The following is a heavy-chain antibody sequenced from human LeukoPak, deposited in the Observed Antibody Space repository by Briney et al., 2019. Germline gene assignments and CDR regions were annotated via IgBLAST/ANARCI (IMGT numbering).Heavy chain of an antibody. J-gene: IGHJ4*02. CDR1: GGSFSGYY. CDR3: ARGSRSSLQFDY. CDR2: IYHSGST. D-gene: IGHD6-6*01. Sequence: PSETLSLTCAVYGGSFSGYYWSWIRQPPGKGLEWIGEIYHSGSTNYNPSLKSRVTISVDKSKNQFSLKLSSVTAADTAVYYCARGSRSSLQFDYWGQGTLVTVSS. V-gene: IGHV4-34*01.